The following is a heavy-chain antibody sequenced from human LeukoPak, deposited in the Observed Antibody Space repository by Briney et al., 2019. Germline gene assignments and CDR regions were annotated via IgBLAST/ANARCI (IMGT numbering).Heavy chain of an antibody. V-gene: IGHV3-66*01. D-gene: IGHD6-13*01. CDR3: AKWGSSWRPYFDY. Sequence: GGSLRLSCAASGFTFSSYAMSWVRQAPGKGLGWVSVIYSGGSTYYADSVKGRFTISRDNSKNTLYLQMNSLRAEDTAVYYCAKWGSSWRPYFDYWGQGTLVTVS. J-gene: IGHJ4*02. CDR1: GFTFSSYA. CDR2: IYSGGST.